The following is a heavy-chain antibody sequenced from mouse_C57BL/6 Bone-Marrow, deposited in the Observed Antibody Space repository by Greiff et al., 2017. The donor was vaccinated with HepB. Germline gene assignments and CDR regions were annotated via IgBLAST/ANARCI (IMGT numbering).Heavy chain of an antibody. J-gene: IGHJ2*01. CDR3: ARDHYDYSYYFDY. D-gene: IGHD2-4*01. Sequence: EVQLQQPGTELVKPGASVKLSCKASGYSFTGYYMHWVKQSHGNILDWIGYIYPYNGVSSYNQKFKGKATLTVDKSSSTAYMELRSLTSEDSAVYYCARDHYDYSYYFDYWGQGTTLTVSS. CDR2: IYPYNGVS. CDR1: GYSFTGYY. V-gene: IGHV1-31*01.